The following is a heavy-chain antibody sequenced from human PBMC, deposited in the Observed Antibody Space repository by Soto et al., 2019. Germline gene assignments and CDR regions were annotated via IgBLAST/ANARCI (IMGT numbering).Heavy chain of an antibody. CDR2: IYYSGST. Sequence: SETLSLTCTVSGGSISSYYWSWIRQPPGKGLEWIGYIYYSGSTNYNPSLKSRVTISVDTSKNQFSLKLSSVTAADTAVYYCARDRWSYGYDYWGQGTLVTVSS. CDR3: ARDRWSYGYDY. D-gene: IGHD5-18*01. J-gene: IGHJ4*02. V-gene: IGHV4-59*01. CDR1: GGSISSYY.